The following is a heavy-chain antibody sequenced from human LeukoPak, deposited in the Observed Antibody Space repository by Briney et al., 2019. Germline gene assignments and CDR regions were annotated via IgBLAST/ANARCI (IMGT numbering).Heavy chain of an antibody. Sequence: GGSLRLSCAASGFTFSSYEMNWVRQAPGNGLEWVSYISISGVTIHYADSVKGRFTISRDNAKNTLYLQMNSLRAEDTAVYYCAKGSGSYYFDYWGQGTLVTVSS. CDR2: ISISGVTI. J-gene: IGHJ4*02. CDR3: AKGSGSYYFDY. CDR1: GFTFSSYE. D-gene: IGHD3-10*01. V-gene: IGHV3-48*03.